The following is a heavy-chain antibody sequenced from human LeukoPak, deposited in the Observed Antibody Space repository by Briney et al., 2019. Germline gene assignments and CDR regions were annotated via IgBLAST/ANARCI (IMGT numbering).Heavy chain of an antibody. CDR3: ARTLPDFYYYGMDV. CDR1: GFTVSSNY. Sequence: GGSLRLSCAASGFTVSSNYMSWVRQAPGKGLEWVSVIYSGGSTYYADSVKGRFTISRDNSKNTLYLQMNSLRAEDTAAYYCARTLPDFYYYGMDVWGQGTTVTVSS. CDR2: IYSGGST. V-gene: IGHV3-53*01. J-gene: IGHJ6*02. D-gene: IGHD1-14*01.